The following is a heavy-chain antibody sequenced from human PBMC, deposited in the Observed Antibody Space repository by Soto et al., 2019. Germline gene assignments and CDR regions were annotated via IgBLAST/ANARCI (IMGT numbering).Heavy chain of an antibody. CDR3: VKGVRESYGMDV. CDR1: GFTFTPYS. V-gene: IGHV3-48*01. Sequence: GGSMRLSCAASGFTFTPYSMNWVRHAPGKGLEWLSYISGDSSTIYYADSVKGRFTISRDNASKSLYMKMSSLRAEDTAVYYWVKGVRESYGMDVWGKGTTVTVSS. J-gene: IGHJ6*04. D-gene: IGHD3-10*01. CDR2: ISGDSSTI.